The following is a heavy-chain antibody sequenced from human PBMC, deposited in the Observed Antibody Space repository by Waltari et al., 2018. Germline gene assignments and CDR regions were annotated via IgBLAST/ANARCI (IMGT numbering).Heavy chain of an antibody. J-gene: IGHJ4*02. CDR2: FDPEDGET. Sequence: QVQLVQSGAAVKKPGASVKVSCKVPGYTLTELSMHWVRQAPGKGLEWMGGFDPEDGETIYAQEVQGRVTVTEDTSTDGAYMVLGSLRSEDTAVYDCATGETPVAGTFDDWGQGTLVTGSS. D-gene: IGHD6-19*01. CDR1: GYTLTELS. CDR3: ATGETPVAGTFDD. V-gene: IGHV1-24*01.